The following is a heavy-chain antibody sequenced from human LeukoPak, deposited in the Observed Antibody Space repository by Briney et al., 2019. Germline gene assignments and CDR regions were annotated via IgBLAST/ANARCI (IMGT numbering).Heavy chain of an antibody. V-gene: IGHV3-7*01. D-gene: IGHD2-2*01. CDR2: IKEDGSVQ. CDR3: VGQLLRVV. CDR1: GFPFSAYW. J-gene: IGHJ6*04. Sequence: PGGSLRLSCTASGFPFSAYWISWVRQAPGKGLEWVANIKEDGSVQDYADSVKGRFTISRDNAKNSLYLQMNSLGVDDTGVYYCVGQLLRVVWGKGTTVTVSS.